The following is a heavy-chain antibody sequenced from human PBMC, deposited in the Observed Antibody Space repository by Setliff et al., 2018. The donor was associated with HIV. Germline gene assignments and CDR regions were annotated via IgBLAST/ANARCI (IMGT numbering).Heavy chain of an antibody. CDR1: GWSFSDYY. J-gene: IGHJ5*02. Sequence: PSQTLSLTCAVDGWSFSDYYWSWIRQPPGKGLEWIGEINHSGSTNYNPSLKSRVTISVDTSKNQFSLKLSSVTASDTAVYYCARRYRIAARPKWFDPLGQGTLVTVSS. D-gene: IGHD6-6*01. CDR3: ARRYRIAARPKWFDP. V-gene: IGHV4-34*01. CDR2: INHSGST.